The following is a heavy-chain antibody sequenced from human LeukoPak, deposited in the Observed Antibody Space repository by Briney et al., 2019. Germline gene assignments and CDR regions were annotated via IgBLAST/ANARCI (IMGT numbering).Heavy chain of an antibody. D-gene: IGHD5-24*01. CDR1: GFTFSSYS. V-gene: IGHV3-21*06. Sequence: GGSLRLSCAASGFTFSSYSMNWVRQAPGKGLEWVSSISSSSSYIYYADSVKGRFTISRDNSKNSLYLQMNSLRTEDTALYYCAKDIRGDGYNSRFDYWGQGTLVTVSP. J-gene: IGHJ4*02. CDR3: AKDIRGDGYNSRFDY. CDR2: ISSSSSYI.